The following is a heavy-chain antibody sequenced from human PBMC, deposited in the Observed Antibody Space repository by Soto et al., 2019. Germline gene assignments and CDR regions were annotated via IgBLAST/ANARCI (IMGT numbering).Heavy chain of an antibody. D-gene: IGHD1-1*01. CDR1: GFTFRNYA. Sequence: PGGSLRLSCSASGFTFRNYAMHWVRQAPGKGLEYVSAISTNGHSTYYADSVKVRFTISRDDSKNTLYLQMSSLGVEDSAVYFCVRDERGTTGTFFEYWGQGALVTVSS. CDR2: ISTNGHST. V-gene: IGHV3-64D*06. J-gene: IGHJ4*02. CDR3: VRDERGTTGTFFEY.